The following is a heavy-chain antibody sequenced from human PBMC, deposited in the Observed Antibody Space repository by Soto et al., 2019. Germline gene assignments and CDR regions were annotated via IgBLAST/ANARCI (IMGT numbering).Heavy chain of an antibody. CDR1: GDRMSVLS. Sequence: VSVKCWGTGSGDRMSVLSMHWVRQAPGKGLEWMGGFDPEDGETIYAQKFQGRVTMTEDTSTDTAYMELSSLRSEDTAVYYWATVSYGFWGQGTRVPVS. CDR3: ATVSYGF. D-gene: IGHD3-3*01. V-gene: IGHV1-24*01. J-gene: IGHJ4*02. CDR2: FDPEDGET.